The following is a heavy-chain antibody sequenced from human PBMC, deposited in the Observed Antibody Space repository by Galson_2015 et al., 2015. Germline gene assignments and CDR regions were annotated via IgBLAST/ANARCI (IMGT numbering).Heavy chain of an antibody. CDR1: GFTFSDYL. J-gene: IGHJ3*02. D-gene: IGHD5-18*01. CDR2: IKPDGTET. CDR3: VSDHVGTVSTGYRCAI. V-gene: IGHV3-7*03. Sequence: SLRLSCAASGFTFSDYLMGWVRQAPGKGLEWVANIKPDGTETYYVDSVKGRFTINRENARNSLYLQMNSLRVEDTAVYYCVSDHVGTVSTGYRCAIWGQGTLVTVSS.